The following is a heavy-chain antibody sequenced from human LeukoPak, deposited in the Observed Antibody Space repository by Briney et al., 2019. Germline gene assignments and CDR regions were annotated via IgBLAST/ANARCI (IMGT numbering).Heavy chain of an antibody. J-gene: IGHJ6*03. CDR2: IIPIFGTT. V-gene: IGHV1-69*06. D-gene: IGHD3-22*01. CDR3: ARVMYYDSIWGHYYYYYMDV. CDR1: GGTFSSYA. Sequence: ASVKVSCKASGGTFSSYAISWVRQAPGQGLEWMGGIIPIFGTTNYAQKFQDRVTITADKSTSTAYMELSSLRSEDTAVYYCARVMYYDSIWGHYYYYYMDVWGKGTTVTVSS.